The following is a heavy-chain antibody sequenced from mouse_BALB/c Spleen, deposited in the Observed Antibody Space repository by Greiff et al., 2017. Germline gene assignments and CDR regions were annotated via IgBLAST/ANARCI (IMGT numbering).Heavy chain of an antibody. J-gene: IGHJ4*01. CDR1: GFTFNTYA. D-gene: IGHD2-4*01. CDR3: VRLRRDYYAMDY. V-gene: IGHV10-1*02. CDR2: IRSKSNNYAT. Sequence: VESGGGLVQPKGSLKLSCAASGFTFNTYAMNWVRQAPGKGLEWVARIRSKSNNYATYYADSVKDRFTISRDDSQSMLYLQMNNLKTEDTAMYYCVRLRRDYYAMDYWGQGTSVTVSS.